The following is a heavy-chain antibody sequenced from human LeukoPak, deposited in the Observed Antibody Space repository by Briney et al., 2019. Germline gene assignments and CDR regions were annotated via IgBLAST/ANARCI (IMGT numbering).Heavy chain of an antibody. Sequence: GSLKISCKGSGYSFTSYLIGWVRQMPGKGLEWMGIIYPGDSDTRYSPSFQSQVTISADKSISTAYLQWSSLKASDTAMYYCARQWGRYCSSTSCYADYWGQGTLVTVSS. J-gene: IGHJ4*02. D-gene: IGHD2-2*01. CDR1: GYSFTSYL. V-gene: IGHV5-51*01. CDR2: IYPGDSDT. CDR3: ARQWGRYCSSTSCYADY.